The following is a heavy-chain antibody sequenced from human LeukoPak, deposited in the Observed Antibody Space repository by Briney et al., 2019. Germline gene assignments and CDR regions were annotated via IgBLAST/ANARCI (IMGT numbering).Heavy chain of an antibody. Sequence: GGSLRLSCAASEFTFSNYAMYWVRQAPGKGLEWVAIIWYDGSNIYYADSVKGRFTISRDNSKNTLYLQMNSLRVEDTAVYYCARGAYCSGGSCTGAFDIWGEGTMVSSSS. CDR3: ARGAYCSGGSCTGAFDI. D-gene: IGHD2-15*01. CDR2: IWYDGSNI. V-gene: IGHV3-33*01. CDR1: EFTFSNYA. J-gene: IGHJ3*02.